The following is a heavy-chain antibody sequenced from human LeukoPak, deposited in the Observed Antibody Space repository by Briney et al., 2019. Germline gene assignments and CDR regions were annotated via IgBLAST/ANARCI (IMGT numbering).Heavy chain of an antibody. CDR3: ARDNSVGDTAWWFDP. V-gene: IGHV1-46*01. Sequence: ASVKVSCKASGYTFTSYYMHWVRQAPGQGLEWMGLTNPSGSSTSYAQKFQGRLSLTRDMSTSTDYMGLSSLRSEDTAVYYCARDNSVGDTAWWFDPWGQGTLVTVSS. D-gene: IGHD1-26*01. CDR2: TNPSGSST. CDR1: GYTFTSYY. J-gene: IGHJ5*02.